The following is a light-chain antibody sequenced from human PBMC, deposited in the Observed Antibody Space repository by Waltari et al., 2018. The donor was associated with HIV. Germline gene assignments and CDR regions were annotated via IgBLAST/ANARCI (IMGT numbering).Light chain of an antibody. J-gene: IGLJ2*01. Sequence: QSALTQPPSASGSPGQSVTISCTGTSSDVGAYNYVSWFQQHPGKAPKLMIYDVTKRPSGVQVRVSGSKSGNTASLTVSGLQAEDEADYYWASHAGSKDVFGGGTRLTVL. CDR3: ASHAGSKDV. CDR2: DVT. V-gene: IGLV2-8*01. CDR1: SSDVGAYNY.